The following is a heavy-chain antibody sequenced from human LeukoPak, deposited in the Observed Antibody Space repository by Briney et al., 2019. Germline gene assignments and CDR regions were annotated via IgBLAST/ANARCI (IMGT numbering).Heavy chain of an antibody. D-gene: IGHD4-17*01. CDR3: ATTVGSYFDY. CDR1: GGSISSGGYY. CDR2: IYYSGST. V-gene: IGHV4-31*03. J-gene: IGHJ4*02. Sequence: SQTLSLTCTVSGGSISSGGYYWSWIRQHPGKGLEWIGYIYYSGSTYYNPSLKSRVTMSVDTSENQFSLRLSSVTAADTAVYYCATTVGSYFDYWSQGTLVTVSS.